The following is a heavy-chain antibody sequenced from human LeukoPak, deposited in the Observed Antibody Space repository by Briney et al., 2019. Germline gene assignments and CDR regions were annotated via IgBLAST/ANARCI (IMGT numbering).Heavy chain of an antibody. J-gene: IGHJ4*02. D-gene: IGHD4-17*01. Sequence: GGSLRLSCAASGFIFNTNYMSWVRQAPGRGLEWVSFIYADGNTYYSDSLKGRFTISRDISKNAVFLQMNSLRAEDTAVYYCARDSYGDANFDTWGQGTLVTVSS. V-gene: IGHV3-53*01. CDR3: ARDSYGDANFDT. CDR2: IYADGNT. CDR1: GFIFNTNY.